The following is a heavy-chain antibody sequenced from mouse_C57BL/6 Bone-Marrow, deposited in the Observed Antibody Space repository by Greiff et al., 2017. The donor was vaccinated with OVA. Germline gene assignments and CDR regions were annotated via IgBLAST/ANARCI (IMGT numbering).Heavy chain of an antibody. CDR3: ARMDYYGSSYFAY. J-gene: IGHJ3*01. CDR1: GFSLSTFGMG. V-gene: IGHV8-8*01. CDR2: IWWDDDK. Sequence: QVTLKESGPGILQPSQTLSLTCSFSGFSLSTFGMGVGWIRQPSGKGLEWLAPIWWDDDKYYNPALKSRLTISKDTSKNQVFLKIANVDTADTATYYCARMDYYGSSYFAYWGQGTLVTVSA. D-gene: IGHD1-1*01.